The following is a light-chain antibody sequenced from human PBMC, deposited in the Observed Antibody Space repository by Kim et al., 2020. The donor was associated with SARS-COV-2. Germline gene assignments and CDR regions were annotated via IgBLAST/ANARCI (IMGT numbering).Light chain of an antibody. CDR1: QSVLYSSNNMNY. J-gene: IGKJ4*01. Sequence: ATINCKSSQSVLYSSNNMNYLAWYQLKPGQPPKPLIYWASTRESGVPDRFSGSGSGTDFTLTISSLQAEDVAIYYCQQYYSTPLTFGGGTKVDIK. CDR3: QQYYSTPLT. V-gene: IGKV4-1*01. CDR2: WAS.